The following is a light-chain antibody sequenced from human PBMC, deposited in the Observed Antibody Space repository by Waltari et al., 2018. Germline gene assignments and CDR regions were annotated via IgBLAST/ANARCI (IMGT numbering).Light chain of an antibody. CDR3: QQYKSYSYT. Sequence: IQVTQSPSTLSASVGDRVTFTCRASQSVSDWLAWYQQKPGKAPKLLIYKASILERGVPSKFSGSGSGTEFTLTISSLQSDDFATYYCQQYKSYSYTFGQGTKLEIK. CDR2: KAS. CDR1: QSVSDW. V-gene: IGKV1-5*03. J-gene: IGKJ2*01.